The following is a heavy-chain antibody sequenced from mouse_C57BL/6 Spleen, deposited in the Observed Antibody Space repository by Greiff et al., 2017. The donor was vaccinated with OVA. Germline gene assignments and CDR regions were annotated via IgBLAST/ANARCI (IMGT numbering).Heavy chain of an antibody. J-gene: IGHJ3*01. CDR2: ISSGGDYI. Sequence: DVMLVESGEGLVKPGGSLKLSCAASGFTFSSYAMSWVRQTPEKRLEWVAYISSGGDYIYYADTVKGRFTISRDNARNTLYLQMSSLKSEDTAMYYCTRDQYYYGSSSFAYWGQGTLVTVSA. CDR3: TRDQYYYGSSSFAY. D-gene: IGHD1-1*01. CDR1: GFTFSSYA. V-gene: IGHV5-9-1*02.